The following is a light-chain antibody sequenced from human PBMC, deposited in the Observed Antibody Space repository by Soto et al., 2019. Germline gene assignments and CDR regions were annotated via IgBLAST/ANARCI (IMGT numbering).Light chain of an antibody. V-gene: IGKV1-6*01. CDR1: QGIRND. CDR3: LQDYNYPRT. J-gene: IGKJ2*01. CDR2: AAS. Sequence: AIQMTQSPSSLSASVGDRVTITCRASQGIRNDLGWYQQKPGKAPKLLIYAASSLQSGVPSRFSGSGSGTDFTPTISILQPEDFATYYCLQDYNYPRTFGQGTKLEIK.